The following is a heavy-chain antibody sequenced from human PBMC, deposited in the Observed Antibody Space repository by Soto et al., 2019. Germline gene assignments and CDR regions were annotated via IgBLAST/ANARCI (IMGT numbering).Heavy chain of an antibody. CDR3: ARVYCSGGSCGAFDI. D-gene: IGHD2-15*01. V-gene: IGHV1-69*13. J-gene: IGHJ3*02. Sequence: SVKVSCKASGGTFSSYAISWVRQAPGQGLEWMGGIIPIFGTANYAQKFQGRVTITADESTSTAYMELSSLRSEDTSVYYCARVYCSGGSCGAFDIWGQGTTVTVSS. CDR2: IIPIFGTA. CDR1: GGTFSSYA.